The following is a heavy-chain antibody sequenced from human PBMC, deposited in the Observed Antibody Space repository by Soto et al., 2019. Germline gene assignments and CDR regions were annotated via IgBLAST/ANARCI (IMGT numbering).Heavy chain of an antibody. Sequence: SETLSLTCAVYGGSFSGYYWSWIRQPPGKGLEWIGEINHSGSTNYNPSLKSRVTISVDTSTNQFSLKLSSVTAADTAVYYCARGGIFVVGRFSYYYCMDVWGQGTTVTVSS. CDR1: GGSFSGYY. D-gene: IGHD3-3*01. V-gene: IGHV4-34*01. CDR2: INHSGST. J-gene: IGHJ6*02. CDR3: ARGGIFVVGRFSYYYCMDV.